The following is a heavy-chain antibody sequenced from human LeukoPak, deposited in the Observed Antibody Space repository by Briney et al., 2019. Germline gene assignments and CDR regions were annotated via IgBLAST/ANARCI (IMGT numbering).Heavy chain of an antibody. Sequence: SETLSLTCTVSGGSMSNYYWSWIRQPAGKGLEWIGRIYSSGTTNYNPSLKNRVSMSVDPSKNQFSLKLTSVTAADTAVYYCARKYCSGGSCYYFDSWGQGTLVTVSS. CDR3: ARKYCSGGSCYYFDS. CDR2: IYSSGTT. V-gene: IGHV4-4*07. CDR1: GGSMSNYY. J-gene: IGHJ4*02. D-gene: IGHD2-15*01.